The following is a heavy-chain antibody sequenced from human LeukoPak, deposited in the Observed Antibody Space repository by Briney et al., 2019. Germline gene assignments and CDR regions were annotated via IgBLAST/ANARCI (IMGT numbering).Heavy chain of an antibody. V-gene: IGHV1-69*05. CDR1: GGTFSSYA. J-gene: IGHJ5*02. D-gene: IGHD3-22*01. Sequence: SVKVSCKASGGTFSSYAISWVRQAPGQGLEWMGGIIPIFGTANYAQKFQGRVTITTDESTSTAYMELSSLRSGDTAVYYCARANEDYYDSSGYSSWFDPWGQGTLVTVSS. CDR3: ARANEDYYDSSGYSSWFDP. CDR2: IIPIFGTA.